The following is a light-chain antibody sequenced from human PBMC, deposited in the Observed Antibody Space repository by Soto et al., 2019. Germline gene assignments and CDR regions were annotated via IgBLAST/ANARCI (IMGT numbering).Light chain of an antibody. Sequence: DIQMTQSPSSLSASVGDRVTITCLASQSISTWLAWYQQKPGKAPKSLIYATSNLQSGVPSRFSGSGFGTEFTLTISSLQPEDFATYYCQQYNTYPINFGQGTRLEIK. CDR1: QSISTW. J-gene: IGKJ5*01. V-gene: IGKV1D-16*01. CDR2: ATS. CDR3: QQYNTYPIN.